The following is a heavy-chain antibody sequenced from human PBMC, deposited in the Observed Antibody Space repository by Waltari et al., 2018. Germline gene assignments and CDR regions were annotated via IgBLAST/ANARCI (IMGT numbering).Heavy chain of an antibody. J-gene: IGHJ4*02. D-gene: IGHD6-19*01. CDR3: ARVGVEYSSGWGFDY. CDR2: ISYDGSNK. Sequence: QVQLVESGGGVVQPGRSMRLSCAASGFTFSSYDMHWVRQAPGKGLEWVAVISYDGSNKYYADSVKGRFTISRDNSKNTLYLQMNSLRAEDTAVYYCARVGVEYSSGWGFDYWGQGTLVTVSS. CDR1: GFTFSSYD. V-gene: IGHV3-30-3*01.